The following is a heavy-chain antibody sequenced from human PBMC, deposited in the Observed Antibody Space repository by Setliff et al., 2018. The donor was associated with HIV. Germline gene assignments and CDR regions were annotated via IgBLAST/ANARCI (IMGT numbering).Heavy chain of an antibody. Sequence: GGSLRLSCAASGFNFNKAWMTWVRQSPGKGLEWVGLIENGGTTHYAAPVKGRFSISRDNAKNSLYLQMNSLRAEDTAVYYCARDERRWLQSGMDVWGQGTTVTVSS. CDR3: ARDERRWLQSGMDV. J-gene: IGHJ6*02. CDR2: IENGGTT. V-gene: IGHV3-15*04. CDR1: GFNFNKAW. D-gene: IGHD5-12*01.